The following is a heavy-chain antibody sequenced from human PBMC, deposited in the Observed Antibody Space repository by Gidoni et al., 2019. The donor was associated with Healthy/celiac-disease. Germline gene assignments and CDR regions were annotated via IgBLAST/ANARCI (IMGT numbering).Heavy chain of an antibody. CDR3: ARDRPTDYYGSAHDNWFDP. V-gene: IGHV3-33*01. CDR2: IWYDGSNK. Sequence: QVQLVESGGGVVQPGRSLRLSCAASGFTFSSYGMHWVRQAPGQGLEWVAVIWYDGSNKYYADSVKGRFTISRDNSKNTLYLQMNSLRAEDTAVYYCARDRPTDYYGSAHDNWFDPWGQGTLVTVSS. D-gene: IGHD3-10*01. CDR1: GFTFSSYG. J-gene: IGHJ5*02.